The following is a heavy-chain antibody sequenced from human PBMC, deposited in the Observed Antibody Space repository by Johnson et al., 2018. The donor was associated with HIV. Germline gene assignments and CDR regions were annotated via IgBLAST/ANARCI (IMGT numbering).Heavy chain of an antibody. CDR2: ISSGSHTI. J-gene: IGHJ3*02. V-gene: IGHV3-11*04. CDR3: AKGIRERKGAGAFDI. CDR1: GFAFSDYY. Sequence: VQLVESGGGLVKPGGSLRLSCAASGFAFSDYYMAWIRQAPGKGLEWVSFISSGSHTIYYADSVKGRFTISRDNSKNTLYLQMNSLRAEDTAVYYCAKGIRERKGAGAFDIWGQGTMVTVSS. D-gene: IGHD3-16*01.